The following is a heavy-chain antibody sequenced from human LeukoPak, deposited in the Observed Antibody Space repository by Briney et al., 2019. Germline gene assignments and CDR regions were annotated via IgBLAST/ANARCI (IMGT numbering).Heavy chain of an antibody. CDR1: GLTLTNYA. V-gene: IGHV3-13*01. CDR3: ARQSTPHGNFDY. CDR2: LGTAGDT. D-gene: IGHD1-1*01. Sequence: SGGSLRLSCAASGLTLTNYAMHWVRQPAGEGLEWVSALGTAGDTFYPGSVKGRFSISRDNAKKSLFLQMNSLRVEDTAIHYCARQSTPHGNFDYWGQGTLVTVSS. J-gene: IGHJ4*02.